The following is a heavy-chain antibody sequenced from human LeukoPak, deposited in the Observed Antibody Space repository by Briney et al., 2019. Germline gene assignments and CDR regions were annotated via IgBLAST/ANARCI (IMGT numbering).Heavy chain of an antibody. D-gene: IGHD3-10*01. Sequence: ASVKVSCKASGYTFTGYYMHWVRQAPGQGLEWMGWINPNSGGTNYAQKFQGRVTMTRDTSISTAYMELSRLRSDDTAVYYCARLTYYYGSGSYYNDYWGQGTLVTVSS. CDR2: INPNSGGT. V-gene: IGHV1-2*02. J-gene: IGHJ4*02. CDR1: GYTFTGYY. CDR3: ARLTYYYGSGSYYNDY.